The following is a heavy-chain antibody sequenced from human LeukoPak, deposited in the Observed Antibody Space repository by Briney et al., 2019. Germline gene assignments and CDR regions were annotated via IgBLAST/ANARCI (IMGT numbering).Heavy chain of an antibody. CDR3: ARDYCGSTSCYPVDDY. J-gene: IGHJ4*02. V-gene: IGHV1-69*05. D-gene: IGHD2-2*01. CDR1: GGTFSSYA. CDR2: IIPIFGTA. Sequence: SVKVSCKASGGTFSSYAISWVRQAPGQGLEWMGRIIPIFGTANYAQKFQGRVTITTDESTSTAYMELSSLRSEDTAVYYCARDYCGSTSCYPVDDYWGQGTLVTVSS.